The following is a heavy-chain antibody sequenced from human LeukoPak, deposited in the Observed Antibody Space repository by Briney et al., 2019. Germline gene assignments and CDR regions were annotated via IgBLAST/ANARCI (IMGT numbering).Heavy chain of an antibody. V-gene: IGHV1-18*01. CDR3: ARDGGGYDYVWGSYRPYYFDY. CDR1: GYTFTSYG. CDR2: ISAYNGNT. D-gene: IGHD3-16*02. Sequence: ASVKVSCKASGYTFTSYGISWVRQAPGQGLEWMGWISAYNGNTNYAQKLQGRVTMTTDTSTSTAYMELRSLRSDDTAVYYCARDGGGYDYVWGSYRPYYFDYWGQGTLVTVSS. J-gene: IGHJ4*02.